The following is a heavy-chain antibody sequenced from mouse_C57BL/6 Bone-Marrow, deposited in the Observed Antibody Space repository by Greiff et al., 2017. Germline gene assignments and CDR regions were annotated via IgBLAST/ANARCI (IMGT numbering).Heavy chain of an antibody. CDR1: GYTFTSYW. Sequence: QVQLQQPGAELVMPGASVKLSCKASGYTFTSYWMHWVKQRPGQGLEWIGEIDPSDSYTNYNHKFKGKSTLTVDKSSSTAYMPLSSLTSEDSAVYYCARSVTTVPSFDYWGQGTTLTVSS. D-gene: IGHD1-1*01. V-gene: IGHV1-69*01. CDR3: ARSVTTVPSFDY. CDR2: IDPSDSYT. J-gene: IGHJ2*01.